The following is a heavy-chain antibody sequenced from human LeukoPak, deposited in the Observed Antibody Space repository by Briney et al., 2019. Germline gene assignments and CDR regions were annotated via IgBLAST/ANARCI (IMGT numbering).Heavy chain of an antibody. CDR2: INHSGST. J-gene: IGHJ4*02. Sequence: SETLSLTCAVYGGSFSGYYWSWIRQPPGKGLEWIGEINHSGSTNYNPSLKSRVTISVDTSKNQFSLKLSSATAADTAVYYCARAPFDYWGQGTLVTVSS. V-gene: IGHV4-34*01. CDR1: GGSFSGYY. CDR3: ARAPFDY.